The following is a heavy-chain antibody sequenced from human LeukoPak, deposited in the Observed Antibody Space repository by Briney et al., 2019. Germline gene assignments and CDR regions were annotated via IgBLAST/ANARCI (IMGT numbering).Heavy chain of an antibody. Sequence: GGSLRLSCAASGFTFSTYTMNWVRLAPGKGLEWVSSISTSSSSIYYADSVKGRFTISRDNAKNSLYLQTNSLRAEDTAVYYCVGGYYYYMDVWGKGTTVTVSS. CDR1: GFTFSTYT. V-gene: IGHV3-21*01. CDR3: VGGYYYYMDV. J-gene: IGHJ6*03. CDR2: ISTSSSSI.